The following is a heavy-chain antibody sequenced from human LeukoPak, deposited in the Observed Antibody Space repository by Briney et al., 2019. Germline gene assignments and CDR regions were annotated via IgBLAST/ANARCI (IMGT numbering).Heavy chain of an antibody. CDR1: GFIFSNYA. D-gene: IGHD3/OR15-3a*01. CDR3: ARVWTDSSNFDY. J-gene: IGHJ4*02. Sequence: GGSLRLSCAVSGFIFSNYAMRWARHAPGGGLECVLYIYTSSSTIFYSDSVKDRFTISRDNAKNSLYLQMNSLRGEDTAVYFCARVWTDSSNFDYWGQGTLVTVSA. CDR2: IYTSSSTI. V-gene: IGHV3-48*01.